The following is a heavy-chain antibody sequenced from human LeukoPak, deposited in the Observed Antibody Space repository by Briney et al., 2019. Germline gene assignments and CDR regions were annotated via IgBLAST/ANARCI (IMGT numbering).Heavy chain of an antibody. CDR3: ASRIDDAFDI. J-gene: IGHJ3*02. CDR1: GFTFSSYA. V-gene: IGHV3-23*01. Sequence: PGGSLRLSFAASGFTFSSYAMSWVRQAPGKGLEWVSAISGSGGSTYYADSVKGRFTISRDNAKNSLYLQMNSLRAEDTAVYYCASRIDDAFDIWGQGTMVTVSS. D-gene: IGHD2-15*01. CDR2: ISGSGGST.